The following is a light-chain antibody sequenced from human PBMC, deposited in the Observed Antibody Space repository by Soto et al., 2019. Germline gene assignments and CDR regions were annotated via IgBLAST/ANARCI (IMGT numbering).Light chain of an antibody. V-gene: IGKV1-9*01. CDR1: QAIDTY. CDR3: QQLNSFPLI. CDR2: VAS. J-gene: IGKJ5*01. Sequence: DIQLTQSPSFLSASVGDRVTITCRASQAIDTYLAWYQKKPGKAPKLLIYVASLLQSGVPSRFSGGGSGTEFTLTINSLQPEDFANYYCQQLNSFPLIFGQGTRLEIK.